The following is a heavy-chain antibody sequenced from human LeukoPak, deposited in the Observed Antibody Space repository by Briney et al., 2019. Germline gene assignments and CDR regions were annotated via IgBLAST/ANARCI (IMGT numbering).Heavy chain of an antibody. D-gene: IGHD3-22*01. V-gene: IGHV1-69*05. J-gene: IGHJ4*02. CDR1: GGTFSSYA. CDR3: ARENTYYYDSSGYYRN. Sequence: GSSVKVSCKASGGTFSSYAISWVRQAPGQGLEWMGGIIPIFGTANYAQKFQGRVTMTRDTSTSTVYMELSSLRSEDTAVYYCARENTYYYDSSGYYRNWGQGTLVTVSS. CDR2: IIPIFGTA.